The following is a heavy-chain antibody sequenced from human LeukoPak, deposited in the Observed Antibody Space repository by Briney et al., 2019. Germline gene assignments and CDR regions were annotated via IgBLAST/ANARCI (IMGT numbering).Heavy chain of an antibody. V-gene: IGHV4-59*08. CDR2: IHYSGGT. Sequence: SETLSLTCTVSGGSISSYYWTWIRQPPGKGLEWIGYIHYSGGTNYIPSLKSRVTISVDTSKNQFSLKLSSVTAADTAVYYCARHNSNYVGDYWGQGTLVTVSS. CDR3: ARHNSNYVGDY. CDR1: GGSISSYY. D-gene: IGHD4-11*01. J-gene: IGHJ4*02.